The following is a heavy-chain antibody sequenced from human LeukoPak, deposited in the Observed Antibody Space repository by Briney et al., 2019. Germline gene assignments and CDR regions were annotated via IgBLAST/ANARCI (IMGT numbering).Heavy chain of an antibody. CDR3: VRGRYNYGYIFDY. CDR1: GFTFSSYG. Sequence: GGSLRLSCAASGFTFSSYGMHWVRQAPGKGLEWVAVISYDGSNKYYADSVKGRFTVSRDNARNSVYLQMNSLRVEDTAVYYCVRGRYNYGYIFDYWGQGTLVTVSS. D-gene: IGHD5-18*01. CDR2: ISYDGSNK. J-gene: IGHJ4*02. V-gene: IGHV3-30*03.